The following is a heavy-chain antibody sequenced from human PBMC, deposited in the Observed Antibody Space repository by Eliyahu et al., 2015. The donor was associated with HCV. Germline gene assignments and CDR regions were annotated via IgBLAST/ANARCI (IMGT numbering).Heavy chain of an antibody. J-gene: IGHJ5*02. CDR3: ATLGSGSYLSWFAP. CDR2: FDHEAGER. Sequence: LEWMGGFDHEAGERIYPQKFQGRVTMTEDTATDTAYMELSSLRSEDTAIYYCATLGSGSYLSWFAPWGQGTLVTVSS. V-gene: IGHV1-24*01. D-gene: IGHD1-26*01.